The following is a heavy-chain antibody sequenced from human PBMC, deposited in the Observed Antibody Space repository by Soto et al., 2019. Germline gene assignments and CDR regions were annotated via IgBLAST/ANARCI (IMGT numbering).Heavy chain of an antibody. D-gene: IGHD2-15*01. Sequence: QVRLVQSGAEVKKPGSSVKVSCKASGGTFSSYTISWVRQAPGQGLEWMGRLIPILGIANYAQKFQGRVTITADKSTSTAYMELSSLRSEDTAVYYCARDSLGYCSGGSCSHFDYWGQGTLVTVSS. V-gene: IGHV1-69*08. CDR2: LIPILGIA. J-gene: IGHJ4*02. CDR3: ARDSLGYCSGGSCSHFDY. CDR1: GGTFSSYT.